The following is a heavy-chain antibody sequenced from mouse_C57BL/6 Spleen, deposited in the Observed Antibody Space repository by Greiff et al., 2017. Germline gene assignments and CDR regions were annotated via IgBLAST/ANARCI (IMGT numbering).Heavy chain of an antibody. D-gene: IGHD1-2*01. CDR1: GFTFSSYA. V-gene: IGHV5-4*01. J-gene: IGHJ2*01. CDR3: ARVDTTAFDY. Sequence: VQLKESGGGLVKPGGSLKLSCAASGFTFSSYAMSWVRQTPEKRLEWVATISDGGSYTYYPDNVKGRFTISRDNAKNNLYLQMSHLKSEDTAMYYCARVDTTAFDYWGQGTTLTVSS. CDR2: ISDGGSYT.